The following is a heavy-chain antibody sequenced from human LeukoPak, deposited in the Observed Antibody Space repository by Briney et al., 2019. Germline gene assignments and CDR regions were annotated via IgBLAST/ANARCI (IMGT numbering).Heavy chain of an antibody. CDR2: INPNNGGT. J-gene: IGHJ4*02. V-gene: IGHV1-2*02. Sequence: GASVKVSCKASRYTFTDYYIHWVRQAPGQGLEWMGWINPNNGGTNYAQKFQGRVTMTRDTSISTAYMELSSLRSDDTAVYYCARVKPFSYGDYTQDFWGQGTLVSVSS. CDR1: RYTFTDYY. CDR3: ARVKPFSYGDYTQDF. D-gene: IGHD4-17*01.